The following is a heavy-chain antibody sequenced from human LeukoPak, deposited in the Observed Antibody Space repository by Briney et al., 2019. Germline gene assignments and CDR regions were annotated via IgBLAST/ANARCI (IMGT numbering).Heavy chain of an antibody. CDR2: IYSSGST. Sequence: SETLSLTCTVSGGSISSYYWSWIRRPPGKGLEWIGYIYSSGSTNYNPSLKSRVTISVDTSKNQFSLKLSSVTAADTAVYYCARHGSGWYYFDYWGQGTLVTVSS. J-gene: IGHJ4*02. CDR3: ARHGSGWYYFDY. D-gene: IGHD6-19*01. CDR1: GGSISSYY. V-gene: IGHV4-59*08.